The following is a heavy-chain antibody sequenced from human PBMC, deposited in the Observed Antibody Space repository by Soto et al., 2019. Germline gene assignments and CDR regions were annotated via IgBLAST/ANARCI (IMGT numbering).Heavy chain of an antibody. CDR1: GYTFTSYG. CDR3: ARDPLVVVAATELLLDY. D-gene: IGHD2-15*01. Sequence: ASVKVSCKASGYTFTSYGISWVRQAPGQGLEWMGWISAYNGNTNYAQKLQGRVTMTTDTSTSTAYMELRSLRSDDTAVYYCARDPLVVVAATELLLDYCGQGTLVTASS. J-gene: IGHJ4*02. V-gene: IGHV1-18*04. CDR2: ISAYNGNT.